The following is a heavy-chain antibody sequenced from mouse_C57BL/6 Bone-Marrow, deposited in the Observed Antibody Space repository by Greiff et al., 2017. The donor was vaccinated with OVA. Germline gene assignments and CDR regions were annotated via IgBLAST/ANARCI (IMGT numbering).Heavy chain of an antibody. CDR2: ISSGGSYT. CDR1: GFTFSSYG. D-gene: IGHD4-1*01. J-gene: IGHJ3*01. Sequence: EVNVVESGGDLVKPGGSLKLSCAASGFTFSSYGMSWVRQTPDKRLEWVATISSGGSYTYYPASVKGRFTISRDKAKNTLYLQMSSLKSEDTAMNYCARPSNLDWFAYWGQGTLVTVSA. CDR3: ARPSNLDWFAY. V-gene: IGHV5-6*01.